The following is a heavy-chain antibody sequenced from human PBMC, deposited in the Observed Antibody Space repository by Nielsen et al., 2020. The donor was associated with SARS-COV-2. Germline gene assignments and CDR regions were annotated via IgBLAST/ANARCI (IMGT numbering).Heavy chain of an antibody. CDR1: GFTFDDYG. Sequence: GESLKISCAASGFTFDDYGMSWVRQAPGKGLEWVSGINWNGGSTGYADSVKGRFTISRDNAKNSLYLQMNSLRVDDTGLYYCARPRSKYSSAFDSWGRGTRVTVSS. CDR2: INWNGGST. V-gene: IGHV3-20*04. CDR3: ARPRSKYSSAFDS. J-gene: IGHJ4*02. D-gene: IGHD6-19*01.